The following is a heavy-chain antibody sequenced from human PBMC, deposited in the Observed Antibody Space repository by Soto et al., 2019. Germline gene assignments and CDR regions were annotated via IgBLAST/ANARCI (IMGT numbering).Heavy chain of an antibody. CDR2: IWYDGSNK. J-gene: IGHJ3*02. CDR3: AREVTGAFDI. CDR1: GFSFSSYG. D-gene: IGHD2-21*02. V-gene: IGHV3-33*01. Sequence: QVQLVESGGGVVQPGRSLRLSCAASGFSFSSYGMHWVRQAPGKGLEWVAVIWYDGSNKYYADSVKGRFTISRDNSKNTLYLLMNSLRAEDTAVYYCAREVTGAFDIWGLGTLVTVSP.